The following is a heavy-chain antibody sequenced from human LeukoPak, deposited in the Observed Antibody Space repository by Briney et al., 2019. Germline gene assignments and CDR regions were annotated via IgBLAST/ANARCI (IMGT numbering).Heavy chain of an antibody. Sequence: APVKASCKASGYTFTSYGTSWVRQSPGQGLEWMGWISAYNGNTNYAQKLQGRVTMTTDTSTSTAYMELRSLRSDDTAVYYCARVIGGYSYGDYFDYWGQETLVTDSS. J-gene: IGHJ4*02. D-gene: IGHD5-18*01. V-gene: IGHV1-18*01. CDR1: GYTFTSYG. CDR3: ARVIGGYSYGDYFDY. CDR2: ISAYNGNT.